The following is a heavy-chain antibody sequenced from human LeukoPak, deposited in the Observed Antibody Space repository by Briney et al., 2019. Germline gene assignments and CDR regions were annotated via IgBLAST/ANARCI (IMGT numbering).Heavy chain of an antibody. D-gene: IGHD3-22*01. J-gene: IGHJ4*02. Sequence: PSETLSLTCAVYGGSFSGYYWSWIRQPPGKGLEWIGEINHSGSTNYNPSLKSRVTISVDTSKNQFSLKLSSVTAADTAVYYCARVYYYDSSGYYFVPYFDYWGQGTLVTVSS. CDR3: ARVYYYDSSGYYFVPYFDY. CDR2: INHSGST. CDR1: GGSFSGYY. V-gene: IGHV4-34*01.